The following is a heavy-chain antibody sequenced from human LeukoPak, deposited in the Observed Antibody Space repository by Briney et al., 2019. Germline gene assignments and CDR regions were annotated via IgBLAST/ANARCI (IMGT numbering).Heavy chain of an antibody. CDR3: ARLGDTYYYDSSGSRNSFDY. J-gene: IGHJ4*02. V-gene: IGHV4-59*08. CDR1: GGSISSYY. Sequence: SETLSLTCTVSGGSISSYYWSWIRQPPGKGLEWIGYIYYSGSTDYNPSLKSRVTISVDTSKNQFSLKLSSVTAAVTAVYYCARLGDTYYYDSSGSRNSFDYWGQGTLVTVSS. CDR2: IYYSGST. D-gene: IGHD3-22*01.